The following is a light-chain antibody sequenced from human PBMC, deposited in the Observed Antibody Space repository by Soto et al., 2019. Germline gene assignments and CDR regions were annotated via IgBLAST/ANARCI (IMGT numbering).Light chain of an antibody. CDR2: DVS. J-gene: IGLJ2*01. CDR1: SSDVGDYHY. V-gene: IGLV2-14*03. CDR3: SSYTTSSTVL. Sequence: QSVLTQPASVSGSPGQSITIPCTGTSSDVGDYHYVSWYQQHPGKAPKLMIYDVSYRPSGVSNRFAGSKSGDTASLTISGLQAEDVADYYCSSYTTSSTVLFGGGTKVTVL.